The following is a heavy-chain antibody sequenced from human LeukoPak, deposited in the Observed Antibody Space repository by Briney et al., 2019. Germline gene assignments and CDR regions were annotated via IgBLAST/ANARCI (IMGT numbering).Heavy chain of an antibody. J-gene: IGHJ4*02. CDR3: ARGKLVSLE. CDR1: GFTFSSYR. V-gene: IGHV3-74*01. Sequence: GGSLRLSCAASGFTFSSYRMHWVRQAPEKGLVWVSRINSGGSSTSYADSVKRRFTISRDNAKNTLYLQMNSLRAEDTAVYYCARGKLVSLEWGQGTLVTVSS. CDR2: INSGGSST. D-gene: IGHD6-13*01.